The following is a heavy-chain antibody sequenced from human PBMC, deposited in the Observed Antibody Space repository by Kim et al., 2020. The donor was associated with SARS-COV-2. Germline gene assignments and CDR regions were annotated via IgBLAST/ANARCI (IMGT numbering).Heavy chain of an antibody. D-gene: IGHD3-9*01. Sequence: SETLSLTCTVSGGSISSYYWSWIRQPPGKGLEWIGYIYYSGSTNYNPSLKSRVTISVDTSKNQFSLKLSSVTAADTAVYYCARVFDSYAFDIWGQGTMVTVSS. J-gene: IGHJ3*02. CDR1: GGSISSYY. CDR3: ARVFDSYAFDI. CDR2: IYYSGST. V-gene: IGHV4-59*13.